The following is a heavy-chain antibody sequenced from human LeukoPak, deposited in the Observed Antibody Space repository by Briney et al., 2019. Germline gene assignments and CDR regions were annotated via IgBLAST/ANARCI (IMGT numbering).Heavy chain of an antibody. V-gene: IGHV3-30*04. CDR1: RFTFSSYA. Sequence: PGRSLRLSCAASRFTFSSYAMHWVRQAPGKGLEWVAVISYDGSNKYYADSVKGRFTISRDNSKNTLYLQMNSLRAEDTAVYYCARERITMIVVVMGDAFDIWGQGTMVTVSS. CDR3: ARERITMIVVVMGDAFDI. J-gene: IGHJ3*02. D-gene: IGHD3-22*01. CDR2: ISYDGSNK.